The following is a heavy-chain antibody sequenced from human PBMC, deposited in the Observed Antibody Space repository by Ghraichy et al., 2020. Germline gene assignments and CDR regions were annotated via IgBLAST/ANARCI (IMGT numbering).Heavy chain of an antibody. Sequence: SGPTLVKPTETLTLTCTVSGFSLSNARMGVSWIRQPPGKALEWLAHIFSNDEKSYSTSLKSRLTISKDTSKSQVVLTMTNMDPVDTATYYCARTLLYYYDSSGYLWYFDLWGRGTLVTVSS. CDR2: IFSNDEK. V-gene: IGHV2-26*01. D-gene: IGHD3-22*01. CDR1: GFSLSNARMG. J-gene: IGHJ2*01. CDR3: ARTLLYYYDSSGYLWYFDL.